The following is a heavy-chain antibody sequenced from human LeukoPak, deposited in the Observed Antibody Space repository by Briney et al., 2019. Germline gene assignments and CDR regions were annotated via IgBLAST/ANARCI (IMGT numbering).Heavy chain of an antibody. D-gene: IGHD6-6*01. CDR2: IKQDGSEK. CDR3: ARVQLVDYYYYSYMDV. CDR1: GITSSSYW. J-gene: IGHJ6*03. V-gene: IGHV3-7*03. Sequence: GGSLRLSCAASGITSSSYWMSWVRQAPGKGLEWVANIKQDGSEKNYVDSVKGRFTISRDNAKNSLYLQMNSLRAEDTALYYCARVQLVDYYYYSYMDVWGKGTTVTVSS.